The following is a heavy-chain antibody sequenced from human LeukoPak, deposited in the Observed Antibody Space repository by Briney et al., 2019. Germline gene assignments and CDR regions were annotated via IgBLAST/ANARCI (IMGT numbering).Heavy chain of an antibody. CDR1: GFTFRSYY. CDR2: ISSSSSYI. J-gene: IGHJ4*02. V-gene: IGHV3-21*01. D-gene: IGHD3-3*01. Sequence: GGSLRLSCAASGFTFRSYYMNWVRQAPGKGLEWVSSISSSSSYIYYADSVKGRFTISRDNAKNSLYLQMDSLRADDTAVYYCATSDDLWSGMDNWGQGTLVTVSS. CDR3: ATSDDLWSGMDN.